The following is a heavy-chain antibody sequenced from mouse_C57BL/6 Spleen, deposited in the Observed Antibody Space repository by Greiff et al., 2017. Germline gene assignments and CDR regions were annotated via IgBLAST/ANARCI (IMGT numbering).Heavy chain of an antibody. CDR1: GYTFTSYW. V-gene: IGHV1-69*01. J-gene: IGHJ2*01. CDR3: ARKPTVVATGYFDY. CDR2: IDPSDSYT. D-gene: IGHD1-1*01. Sequence: VQLQQPGAELVMPGASVKLSCKASGYTFTSYWMHWVKQRPGQGLEWIGEIDPSDSYTNYNQKFKGKSTLTVDKSSSTAYMQLSSVTSEDSAVYYCARKPTVVATGYFDYWGQDTTLTVSS.